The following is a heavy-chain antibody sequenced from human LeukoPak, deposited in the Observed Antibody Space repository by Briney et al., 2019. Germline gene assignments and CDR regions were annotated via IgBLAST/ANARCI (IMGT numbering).Heavy chain of an antibody. D-gene: IGHD6-19*01. V-gene: IGHV3-48*04. CDR1: GFTFSSYS. J-gene: IGHJ4*02. Sequence: PGGSLRLSCAASGFTFSSYSMNWVRQAPGKGLEWVSYISSSSSTIYYADSVKGRFTISRDNAKNSLYLQMNSLRAEDTAVYYCARDQAGYSSGWAFDYWGQGTLVTVSS. CDR3: ARDQAGYSSGWAFDY. CDR2: ISSSSSTI.